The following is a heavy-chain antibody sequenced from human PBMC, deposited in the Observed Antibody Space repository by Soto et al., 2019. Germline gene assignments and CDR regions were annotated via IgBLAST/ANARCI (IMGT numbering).Heavy chain of an antibody. V-gene: IGHV4-30-2*01. Sequence: TSETLSLTCAVSGGSISSGGYSWSWIRQPPGKGLEWIGYIYHSGSTYYNPSLKSRVTISVDRSKNQFSLKLSSLRFEDTAVYYCARDGEGRAAAGMVSWGQGTLVTVSS. D-gene: IGHD6-13*01. CDR3: ARDGEGRAAAGMVS. J-gene: IGHJ5*02. CDR2: IYHSGST. CDR1: GGSISSGGYS.